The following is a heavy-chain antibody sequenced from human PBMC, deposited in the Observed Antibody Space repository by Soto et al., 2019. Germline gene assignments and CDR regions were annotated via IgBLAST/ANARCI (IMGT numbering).Heavy chain of an antibody. CDR3: IWGRRTLNSGSYPDDFDY. V-gene: IGHV1-18*01. J-gene: IGHJ4*02. Sequence: QVQLVQSGAEVKKPGASVKVSCKASGYTFTSYGISWVRQAPGQGLEWMGWISAYNGNTNYAQKLQGRVTMTTDTSTSTAYMELRSLRSDDTAVYYCIWGRRTLNSGSYPDDFDYWGQGTLVTVSS. CDR1: GYTFTSYG. CDR2: ISAYNGNT. D-gene: IGHD1-26*01.